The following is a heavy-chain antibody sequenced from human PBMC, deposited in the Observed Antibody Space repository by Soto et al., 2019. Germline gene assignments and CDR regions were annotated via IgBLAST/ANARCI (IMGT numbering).Heavy chain of an antibody. CDR2: TNPNSGNT. D-gene: IGHD3-16*02. J-gene: IGHJ6*03. CDR1: GYTFTSYD. V-gene: IGHV1-8*01. Sequence: ASVKVSCKASGYTFTSYDINWVRQATGQGLEWMGWTNPNSGNTGYAQKFQGRVTMTRNTSISTAYMELSSLRSEDTAVYYCARGRGMITFGGVIETLPYYYYIDVWGKGTTVTVSS. CDR3: ARGRGMITFGGVIETLPYYYYIDV.